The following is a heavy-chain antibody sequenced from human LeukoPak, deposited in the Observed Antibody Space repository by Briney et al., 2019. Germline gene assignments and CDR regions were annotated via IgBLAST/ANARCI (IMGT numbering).Heavy chain of an antibody. D-gene: IGHD3-10*01. J-gene: IGHJ6*03. V-gene: IGHV1-2*02. CDR3: ARVGAIRGGGYYYMDV. CDR1: GYTFSGYY. Sequence: ASVKVSCKAAGYTFSGYYMHWVRQAPGQGLEWMGWINPNSGGTNYAQKFQGRVTMTRDTSISTAYMELSRLRSDDTAVYYCARVGAIRGGGYYYMDVWGKGTTVTISS. CDR2: INPNSGGT.